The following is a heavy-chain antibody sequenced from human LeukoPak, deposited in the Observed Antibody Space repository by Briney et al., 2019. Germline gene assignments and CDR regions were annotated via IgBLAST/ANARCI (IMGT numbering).Heavy chain of an antibody. V-gene: IGHV4-61*01. CDR3: ARGVASYAFDI. CDR2: IYYSGST. J-gene: IGHJ3*02. CDR1: GGSVSSGSYY. Sequence: SETLSLTCTVSGGSVSSGSYYWSWIRQPPGKGLEWIGYIYYSGSTNYNPSLKSRVTISVDTSKNQFSLKLSSVTAADTAVYYCARGVASYAFDIWGQGTMVTVSS. D-gene: IGHD3-3*01.